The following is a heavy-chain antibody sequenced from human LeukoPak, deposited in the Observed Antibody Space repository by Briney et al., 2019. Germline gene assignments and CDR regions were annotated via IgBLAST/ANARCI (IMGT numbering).Heavy chain of an antibody. Sequence: GASVKVSCKASGYTFTGYYMHWVRQAPGQGLEWMGWINPNSGGTNYAQKFQGRVTMTEDTPTDTAYMELSSLRSEDTAVYYCATEIAVAGRVGLFDYWGQGTLVTVSS. V-gene: IGHV1-2*02. CDR3: ATEIAVAGRVGLFDY. D-gene: IGHD6-19*01. CDR2: INPNSGGT. J-gene: IGHJ4*02. CDR1: GYTFTGYY.